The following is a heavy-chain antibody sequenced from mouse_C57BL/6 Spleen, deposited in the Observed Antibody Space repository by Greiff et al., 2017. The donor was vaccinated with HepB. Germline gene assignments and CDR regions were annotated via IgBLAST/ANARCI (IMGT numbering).Heavy chain of an antibody. CDR3: ARTGTNWYFDV. V-gene: IGHV1-64*01. CDR2: IHPNSGST. D-gene: IGHD4-1*01. CDR1: GYTFTSYW. J-gene: IGHJ1*03. Sequence: QVQLQQPGAELVKPGASVKLSCKASGYTFTSYWMHWVKQRSGQGLEWIGMIHPNSGSTNYNEKFKSKTTLTVDKSSSTAYMQLSSLTSEDSAVYYCARTGTNWYFDVWGTGTTVTVSS.